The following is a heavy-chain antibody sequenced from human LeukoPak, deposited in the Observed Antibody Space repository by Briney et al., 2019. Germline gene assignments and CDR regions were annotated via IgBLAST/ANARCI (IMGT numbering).Heavy chain of an antibody. Sequence: PGGSLRLSCAASGFTFSSYWMSWVRQGQGKGLERVANIKQDGSEKYYVDSVKGRFTISRDNAKNSLYLQMNSLRAEDTAVYYCAREESIYSSGWYPIPSWGQGTLVTVSS. CDR2: IKQDGSEK. CDR3: AREESIYSSGWYPIPS. D-gene: IGHD6-19*01. J-gene: IGHJ5*02. V-gene: IGHV3-7*01. CDR1: GFTFSSYW.